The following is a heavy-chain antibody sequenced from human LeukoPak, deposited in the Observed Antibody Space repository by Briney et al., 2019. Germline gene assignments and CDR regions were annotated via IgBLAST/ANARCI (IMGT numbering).Heavy chain of an antibody. D-gene: IGHD6-19*01. V-gene: IGHV1-2*02. CDR2: INPNSGGT. CDR1: GYTFTSYY. J-gene: IGHJ5*02. Sequence: ASVKVSCKASGYTFTSYYMHWVRRAPGQGLEWMGWINPNSGGTNYAQKFQGRVTMTRDTSISTAYMELSRLRSDDTAVYYCARVGVWPVAGWFDPWGQGALVTVSS. CDR3: ARVGVWPVAGWFDP.